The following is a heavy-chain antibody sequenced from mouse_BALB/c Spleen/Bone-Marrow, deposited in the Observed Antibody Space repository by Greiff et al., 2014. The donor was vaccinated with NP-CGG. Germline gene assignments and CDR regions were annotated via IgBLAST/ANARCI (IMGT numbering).Heavy chain of an antibody. CDR1: GFTFSSYG. CDR3: ARHQRYYAMDY. Sequence: DVHLVESGGDLVKPGGSLKLSCAASGFTFSSYGMSWGRQTPDKRLEWVATISSGGSNTYYPDSVKGRFTISRDNAKHTLYLQMSSLKSEDTAMYYCARHQRYYAMDYWGQGTSVTVSS. CDR2: ISSGGSNT. V-gene: IGHV5-6*01. J-gene: IGHJ4*01.